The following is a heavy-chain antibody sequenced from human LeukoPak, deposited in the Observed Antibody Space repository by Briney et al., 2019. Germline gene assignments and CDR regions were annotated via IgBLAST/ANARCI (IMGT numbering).Heavy chain of an antibody. CDR1: GGTFSSYA. J-gene: IGHJ5*02. D-gene: IGHD6-13*01. CDR3: ARDSSSWYYWFDP. V-gene: IGHV1-69*05. Sequence: SVKVSCKASGGTFSSYAISWVRQAPGQGLEWMGGIIPIFGTANYAQKFQGRVTIITDESTSTAYMELSSLRSEDTAVYYCARDSSSWYYWFDPWGQGTLVTVSS. CDR2: IIPIFGTA.